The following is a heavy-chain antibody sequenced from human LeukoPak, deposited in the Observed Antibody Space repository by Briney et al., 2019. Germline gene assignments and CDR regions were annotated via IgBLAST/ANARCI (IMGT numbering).Heavy chain of an antibody. CDR2: ISGSGGST. J-gene: IGHJ4*02. CDR3: AKGYSSGWYFFDN. CDR1: GFTFSSYS. D-gene: IGHD6-19*01. Sequence: PGGSLRLSCAASGFTFSSYSMNWVRQAPGKGLEWVSAISGSGGSTHYADSVKGRFTISRDDSKNTLYLQMNSLRAEDTAVYYCAKGYSSGWYFFDNWGQGILVTVSS. V-gene: IGHV3-23*01.